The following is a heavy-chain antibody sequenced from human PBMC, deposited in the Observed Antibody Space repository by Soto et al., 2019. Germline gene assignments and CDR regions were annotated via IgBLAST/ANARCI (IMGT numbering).Heavy chain of an antibody. Sequence: GGSLRLSCAASGFTFSSYAMNWVRQAPGKGLEWVSGISGSGGSTYYADSVKGRFTISRDNSENTLYVQMNSLRAEDTAVYYCVKGLSSWYYFDYWGQGTLVTVSS. CDR2: ISGSGGST. V-gene: IGHV3-23*01. CDR3: VKGLSSWYYFDY. D-gene: IGHD6-13*01. J-gene: IGHJ4*02. CDR1: GFTFSSYA.